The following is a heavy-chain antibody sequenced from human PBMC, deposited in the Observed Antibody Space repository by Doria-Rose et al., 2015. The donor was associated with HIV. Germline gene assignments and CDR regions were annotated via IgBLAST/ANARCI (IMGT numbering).Heavy chain of an antibody. Sequence: QITLKESGPVLVKPTETLTLTCTVSGVSLSSPGMGVSWIRQPPGQALEWLANIFSDDERYYTTSLQSRLTISRGTSKSRVVLIMTDMDPVDTATYYCARIKSSRWYHKYYFDFWGQGTLVIVSA. D-gene: IGHD6-13*01. J-gene: IGHJ4*02. CDR3: ARIKSSRWYHKYYFDF. V-gene: IGHV2-26*01. CDR1: GVSLSSPGMG. CDR2: IFSDDER.